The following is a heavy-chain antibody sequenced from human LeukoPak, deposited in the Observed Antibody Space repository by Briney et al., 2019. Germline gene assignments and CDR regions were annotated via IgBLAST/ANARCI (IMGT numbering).Heavy chain of an antibody. D-gene: IGHD3-10*01. Sequence: GGSLRLSCAASGFTVSDNYMKWVRQAPGKGLEWVSVIYSGGSTNCADSVKGRFTISRDNRKNTLYLQMNSLRAEDTAIYYCARDHYGGLDYWGQGTLVTVSS. CDR2: IYSGGST. J-gene: IGHJ4*02. V-gene: IGHV3-53*01. CDR3: ARDHYGGLDY. CDR1: GFTVSDNY.